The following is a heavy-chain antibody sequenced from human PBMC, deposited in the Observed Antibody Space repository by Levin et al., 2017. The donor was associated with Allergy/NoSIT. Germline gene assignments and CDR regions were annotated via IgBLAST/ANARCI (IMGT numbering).Heavy chain of an antibody. D-gene: IGHD6-19*01. CDR1: GYTFTSYG. CDR2: ISAYNGNT. Sequence: ASVKVSCKASGYTFTSYGISWVRQAPGQGLEWMGWISAYNGNTNYAQKLQGRVTMTTDTSTSTAYMELRSLRSDDTAVYYCARVRVPSSGWYNPSDYWGQGTLVTVSS. J-gene: IGHJ4*02. V-gene: IGHV1-18*01. CDR3: ARVRVPSSGWYNPSDY.